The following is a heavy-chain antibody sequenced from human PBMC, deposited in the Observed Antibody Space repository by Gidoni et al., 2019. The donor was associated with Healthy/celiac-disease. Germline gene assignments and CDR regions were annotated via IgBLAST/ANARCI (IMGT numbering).Heavy chain of an antibody. V-gene: IGHV1-2*02. D-gene: IGHD3-10*01. CDR3: ARGDLWFREFDHGLDV. Sequence: QVQLVQSGAEVKKPGASVKVSCKASGSSFTGYYIHWVRQAPGQGLEWMGWINPNSGGTNYAQKFQGRVTMTRDTSITTAYMELSRLTSDDTAVYYCARGDLWFREFDHGLDVWGQGTTVTVSS. CDR1: GSSFTGYY. J-gene: IGHJ6*02. CDR2: INPNSGGT.